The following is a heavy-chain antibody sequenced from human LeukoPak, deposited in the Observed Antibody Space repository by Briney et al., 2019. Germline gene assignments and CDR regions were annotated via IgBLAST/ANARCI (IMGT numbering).Heavy chain of an antibody. CDR2: IYYIGTT. Sequence: SETLSLTCSVSGGSISGKYWSWIRQSPGKGLEWIGYIYYIGTTKYNPSLKSRVTISIDTSKNQFSLKLSSVTAADTAVYYCATLSSGGILYYYYYMDVWGKGTTVTVSS. D-gene: IGHD2-15*01. CDR1: GGSISGKY. CDR3: ATLSSGGILYYYYYMDV. J-gene: IGHJ6*03. V-gene: IGHV4-59*12.